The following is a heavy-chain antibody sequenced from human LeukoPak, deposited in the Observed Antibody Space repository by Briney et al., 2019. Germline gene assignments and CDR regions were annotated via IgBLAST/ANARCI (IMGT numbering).Heavy chain of an antibody. D-gene: IGHD3-3*01. CDR1: GFTFSNAW. CDR3: AKDQAVTIFGVVHPPYYFDY. Sequence: GGSLRLSCAASGFTFSNAWMSWVRQAPGKGLEWVSAISGSGGSTYYADSVKGRFTISRDNSKNTLYLQMNSLRAEDTAVYYCAKDQAVTIFGVVHPPYYFDYWGQGTLVTVSS. V-gene: IGHV3-23*01. CDR2: ISGSGGST. J-gene: IGHJ4*02.